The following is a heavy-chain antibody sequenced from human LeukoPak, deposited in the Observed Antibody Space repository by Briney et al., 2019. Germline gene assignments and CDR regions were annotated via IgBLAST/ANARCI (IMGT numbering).Heavy chain of an antibody. J-gene: IGHJ4*02. CDR3: ARDKPYFDY. Sequence: GGSLRLSCAASGFTFSSYAMHWVRQAPGKGPEWMAVISYDGSNKYYADSVKGRFTISRDSSKNTLYLQMNSLRAEDTAVYYCARDKPYFDYWGQGTLVTVSS. CDR1: GFTFSSYA. V-gene: IGHV3-30-3*01. CDR2: ISYDGSNK.